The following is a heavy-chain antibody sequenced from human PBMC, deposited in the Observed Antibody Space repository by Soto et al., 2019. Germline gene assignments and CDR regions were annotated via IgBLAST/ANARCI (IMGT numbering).Heavy chain of an antibody. D-gene: IGHD6-19*01. CDR3: ARDPREQWLVQRTYYYGMDV. V-gene: IGHV3-48*02. CDR2: ISSSSSTI. J-gene: IGHJ6*02. CDR1: GFTFSSYS. Sequence: GGSLRLSCAASGFTFSSYSMNWVRQAPGKGLEWVSYISSSSSTIYYADSVKGRFTISRDNAKNSLYLQMNSLRDEDTAVYYCARDPREQWLVQRTYYYGMDVWGQGTTVTVSS.